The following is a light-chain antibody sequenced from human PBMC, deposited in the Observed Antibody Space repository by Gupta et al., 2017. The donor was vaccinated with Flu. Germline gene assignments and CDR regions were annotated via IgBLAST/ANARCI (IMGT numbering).Light chain of an antibody. CDR1: KLGDKY. Sequence: YELTQPPSVSVSPGHTASITCSGDKLGDKYACWYQQKPGQSPVLVIYQDNKRPSRIPERFSGSNSGNTATLTISGTQAMDEADYYCQAWDSSTVVFGGGTKLTVL. V-gene: IGLV3-1*01. CDR3: QAWDSSTVV. CDR2: QDN. J-gene: IGLJ2*01.